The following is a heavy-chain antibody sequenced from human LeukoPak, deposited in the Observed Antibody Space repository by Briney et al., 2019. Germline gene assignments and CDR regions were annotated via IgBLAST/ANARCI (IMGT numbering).Heavy chain of an antibody. CDR2: ISYSGST. CDR1: GGSISSYY. Sequence: PSETLSLTCTVSGGSISSYYWSWIRQPPGKGLEWIGYISYSGSTNYNPSLKSRVTISVDTSKNQFSLKLSSVTAADTAVYYCARDLGNYYYYYMDVWGKGTTVTVSS. V-gene: IGHV4-59*01. J-gene: IGHJ6*03. D-gene: IGHD7-27*01. CDR3: ARDLGNYYYYYMDV.